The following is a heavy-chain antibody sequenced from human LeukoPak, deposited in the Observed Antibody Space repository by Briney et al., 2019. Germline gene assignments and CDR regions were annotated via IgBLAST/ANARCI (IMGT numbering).Heavy chain of an antibody. V-gene: IGHV4-34*01. CDR3: ASQIVVVPAAMGGWFDP. J-gene: IGHJ5*02. D-gene: IGHD2-2*01. CDR1: GGSFSGYY. Sequence: PSETRSLTCAVYGGSFSGYYWSWIRQPPGKGLEWIGEINHSGSTNYNPTLKSRVTISVDTSKNQFSLKLSSVTAADTAVYYCASQIVVVPAAMGGWFDPWGQGTLVTFSS. CDR2: INHSGST.